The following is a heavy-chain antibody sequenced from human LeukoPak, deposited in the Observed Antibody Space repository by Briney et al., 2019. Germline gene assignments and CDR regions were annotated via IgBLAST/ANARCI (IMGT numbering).Heavy chain of an antibody. CDR1: GGTFSNYA. J-gene: IGHJ4*02. CDR2: IIPLFGTA. D-gene: IGHD3-22*01. V-gene: IGHV1-69*13. CDR3: ARVWGQGSSGYYPF. Sequence: ASAKVSCKASGGTFSNYAISWVRQAPGHGLDWIGGIIPLFGTAHYAQKFQGRVTITADESTSTVYMELNSLTSDDTAVYYCARVWGQGSSGYYPFWGQGTLVTVSS.